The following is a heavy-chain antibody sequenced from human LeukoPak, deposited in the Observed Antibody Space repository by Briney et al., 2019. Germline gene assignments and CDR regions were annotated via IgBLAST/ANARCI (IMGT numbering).Heavy chain of an antibody. D-gene: IGHD3-22*01. J-gene: IGHJ4*02. V-gene: IGHV3-23*01. Sequence: GGSLRLSCAASGFTFSSYGMSWVRQAPGKGLEWVSAISGSGGSTYYADSVKGRFTISRDNSKNTLYLQMNSLRAEDTAVYYCAKLPRAIVVVITPADPGYFDYWGQGTLVTVSS. CDR1: GFTFSSYG. CDR3: AKLPRAIVVVITPADPGYFDY. CDR2: ISGSGGST.